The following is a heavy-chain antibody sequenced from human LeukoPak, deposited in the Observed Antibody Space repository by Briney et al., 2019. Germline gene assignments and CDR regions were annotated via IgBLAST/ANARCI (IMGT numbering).Heavy chain of an antibody. J-gene: IGHJ4*02. CDR3: ARDYYGSGNPDY. V-gene: IGHV4-59*12. CDR2: IHYNGIT. Sequence: SETLSLTCTVSGSMYNYYWSWIRQPPGKGLEWIGYIHYNGITNYNPSLKTRVTMSLDTSKNQVSLNLNSVTAADTAVYYCARDYYGSGNPDYWGQGTLVTVSS. D-gene: IGHD3-10*01. CDR1: GSMYNYY.